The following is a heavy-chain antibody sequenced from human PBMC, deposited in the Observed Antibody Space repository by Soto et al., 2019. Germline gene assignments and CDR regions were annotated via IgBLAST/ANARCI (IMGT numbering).Heavy chain of an antibody. D-gene: IGHD4-17*01. J-gene: IGHJ2*01. V-gene: IGHV1-69*08. CDR3: ARPDFGDYWYFDL. CDR1: GGTFSSHT. Sequence: QDQLVQSGAEVKKPGSSVKVSCKASGGTFSSHTFSWVRQAPGQGLEWMGRIIPALGTATYAQKFQGRVTITADESGTTVYMEMNTVRSEDTAVYYCARPDFGDYWYFDLWGRGTLVTVSS. CDR2: IIPALGTA.